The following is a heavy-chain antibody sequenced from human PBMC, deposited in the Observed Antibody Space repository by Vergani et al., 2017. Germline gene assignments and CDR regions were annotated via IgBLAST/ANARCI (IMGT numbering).Heavy chain of an antibody. J-gene: IGHJ3*02. D-gene: IGHD2-2*01. CDR2: INPSGGST. CDR1: GYTFTSYY. CDR3: ARASPALNAFDI. Sequence: QVQLVQSGAEVKKPGASVKVSCKASGYTFTSYYMHWVRQAPGQGLEWMGIINPSGGSTSYAQKFQGRVNMTRDTYTSTVYMELSSLRSEDTAGYYCARASPALNAFDIWGQGTMVTVSS. V-gene: IGHV1-46*01.